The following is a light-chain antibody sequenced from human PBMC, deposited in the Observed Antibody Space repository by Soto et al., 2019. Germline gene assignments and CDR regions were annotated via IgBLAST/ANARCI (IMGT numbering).Light chain of an antibody. CDR2: DVS. V-gene: IGLV2-14*01. J-gene: IGLJ1*01. CDR3: SSSTSSSYDV. Sequence: QSALTQPASVSGSPGQSITISCTGTSSDVGDYNYVSWYQQHPGKAPKLMIYDVSNRPSGVSSRFSGSKSGNTASLTISGLQAEDEADYYCSSSTSSSYDVFGTGTKVTVL. CDR1: SSDVGDYNY.